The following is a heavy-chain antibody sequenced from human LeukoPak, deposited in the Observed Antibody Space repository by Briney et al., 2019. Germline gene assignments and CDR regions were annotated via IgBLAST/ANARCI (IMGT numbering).Heavy chain of an antibody. D-gene: IGHD1-26*01. CDR2: LRYDGSTA. Sequence: PGGSLSLSCAASGFTLSSYGVNWVRQAPGKGLDWVACLRYDGSTAFYEDSVKGRFTISRDSSKNTLYLQMNSLTPADTAIYYCAKDPYGGTYPSYFDYWGQGTLVTVSS. V-gene: IGHV3-30*02. CDR3: AKDPYGGTYPSYFDY. J-gene: IGHJ4*02. CDR1: GFTLSSYG.